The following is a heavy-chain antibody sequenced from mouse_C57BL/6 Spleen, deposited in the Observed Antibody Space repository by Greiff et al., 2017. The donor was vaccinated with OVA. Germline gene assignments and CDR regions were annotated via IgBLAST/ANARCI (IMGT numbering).Heavy chain of an antibody. J-gene: IGHJ2*01. CDR3: ARLDGTTGFDY. CDR2: ISSGGSYT. Sequence: EVKLVESGGDLVKPGGSLKLSCAASGFTFSSYGMSWVRQTPDKRLEWVATISSGGSYTYYPDSVKGRFTISRDNAKNTLYLQMSSLKSEDTAMYYCARLDGTTGFDYWGQGTTLTVSS. D-gene: IGHD1-1*01. V-gene: IGHV5-6*01. CDR1: GFTFSSYG.